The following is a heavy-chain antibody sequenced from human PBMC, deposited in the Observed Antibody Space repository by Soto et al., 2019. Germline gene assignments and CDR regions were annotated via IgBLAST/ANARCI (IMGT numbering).Heavy chain of an antibody. J-gene: IGHJ6*02. V-gene: IGHV4-34*01. CDR2: INHSGIT. D-gene: IGHD3-3*01. CDR3: ASLADYDFWSGYPSDV. Sequence: QVQLQQWGAGLLKPSETLSLTCAVYGGSFNNYFWSWIRQPPGKGLEWIGAINHSGITKYNPSLKSRVTISXXTXKXXCSLNLSSVTAADTAVYYCASLADYDFWSGYPSDVWGQGTSVTVSS. CDR1: GGSFNNYF.